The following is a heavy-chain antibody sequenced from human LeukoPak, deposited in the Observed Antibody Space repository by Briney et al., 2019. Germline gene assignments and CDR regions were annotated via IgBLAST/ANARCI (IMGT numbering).Heavy chain of an antibody. D-gene: IGHD3-16*01. J-gene: IGHJ6*02. CDR3: ARGGGLDV. V-gene: IGHV3-7*03. CDR2: INHNGNVN. CDR1: GFTFSSYA. Sequence: GGSLRLSCAASGFTFSSYALSWARQAPGKGLEWVASINHNGNVNYYVDSVKGRFTISRDNAKNSLYLQMSNLRAEDTAVYFCARGGGLDVWGQGATVTVSS.